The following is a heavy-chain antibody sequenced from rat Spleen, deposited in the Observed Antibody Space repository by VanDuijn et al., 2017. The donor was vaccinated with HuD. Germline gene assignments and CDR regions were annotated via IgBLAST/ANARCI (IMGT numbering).Heavy chain of an antibody. V-gene: IGHV3-3*01. J-gene: IGHJ2*01. CDR3: ARGGELFDY. CDR1: GYSITSSYR. D-gene: IGHD5-1*01. Sequence: EVQLQESGPGLVKPSQSLSLTCSVTGYSITSSYRWNWIRKFPGNKLEWMGYINSAGSTNYDPSLKSRISITRDTSKNQFFLQVNSVTTEDTATYYCARGGELFDYWGQGVMVTVSS. CDR2: INSAGST.